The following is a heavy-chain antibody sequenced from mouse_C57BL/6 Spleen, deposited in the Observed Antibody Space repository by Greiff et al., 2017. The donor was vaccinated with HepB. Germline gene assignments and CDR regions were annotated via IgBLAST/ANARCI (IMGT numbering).Heavy chain of an antibody. CDR1: GYAFTNYL. V-gene: IGHV1-54*01. D-gene: IGHD2-4*01. CDR3: ARNPSDDYDTYFDY. Sequence: VQLQQSGAELVRPGTSVKVSCKASGYAFTNYLIEWVKQRPGQGLEWIGVINPGSGGTNYNEKFKGKATLTADKSSSTAYMQLSSLTSEDSAVYLCARNPSDDYDTYFDYWGQGTTLTVSS. CDR2: INPGSGGT. J-gene: IGHJ2*01.